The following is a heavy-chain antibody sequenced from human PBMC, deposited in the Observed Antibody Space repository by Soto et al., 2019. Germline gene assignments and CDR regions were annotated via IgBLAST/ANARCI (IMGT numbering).Heavy chain of an antibody. D-gene: IGHD3-22*01. CDR1: GGSISSSNW. CDR3: ARAHYYDSSGYYYYYGMDV. V-gene: IGHV4-4*02. CDR2: IYHSGST. J-gene: IGHJ6*02. Sequence: QVQLQESGPGLVKPSGTLSLTCAVSGGSISSSNWWSWVRQPPGKGLEGIVEIYHSGSTNYNPSLKSRVTISVDKSKNQFSLKLSSVTAADTAVYYCARAHYYDSSGYYYYYGMDVWGQGTTVTVSS.